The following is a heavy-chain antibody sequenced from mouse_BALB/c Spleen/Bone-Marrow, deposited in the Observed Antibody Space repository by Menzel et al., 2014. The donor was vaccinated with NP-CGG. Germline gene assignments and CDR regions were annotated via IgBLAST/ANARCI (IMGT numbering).Heavy chain of an antibody. CDR2: INSNGGST. CDR1: GLTFSSYG. D-gene: IGHD1-1*01. J-gene: IGHJ2*01. Sequence: DVHLVESGGGLAQPGGSLKLSCAASGLTFSSYGMSWVRQTPDKRLELVATINSNGGSTYYPDSVKGRFTISRDNAKNTLYLQMSSLKSEDTAMYYCARERYYGNGRIFEYWGQGTTLTVSS. V-gene: IGHV5-6-3*01. CDR3: ARERYYGNGRIFEY.